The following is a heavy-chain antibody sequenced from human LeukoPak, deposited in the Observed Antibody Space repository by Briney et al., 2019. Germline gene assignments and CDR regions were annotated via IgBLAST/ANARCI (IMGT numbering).Heavy chain of an antibody. CDR1: GYIFTCYV. V-gene: IGHV7-4-1*02. CDR3: ARGDYETHGYQTR. Sequence: GASVKVSCKASGYIFTCYVLHWVRQAPGQGLEWMGWINTNTGNPTYAQGFTGRFVFSLDTSVSTAYLQISSLKADDTAIYYCARGDYETHGYQTRWGQGTLDTVSS. J-gene: IGHJ4*02. D-gene: IGHD3-22*01. CDR2: INTNTGNP.